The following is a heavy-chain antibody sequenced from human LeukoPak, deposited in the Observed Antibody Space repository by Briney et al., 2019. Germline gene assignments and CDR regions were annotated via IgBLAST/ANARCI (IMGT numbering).Heavy chain of an antibody. V-gene: IGHV4-61*01. D-gene: IGHD2-8*01. CDR1: SGSVSSGRYY. CDR3: ARKRNGDQGYYFDY. J-gene: IGHJ4*02. CDR2: FYYSGST. Sequence: SETLSLTCTVSSGSVSSGRYYWSWIRQPPGKGLEWIGYFYYSGSTNYNPSLKTRVTISVDTSKNQFSLKVSSVTAADTAVYYWARKRNGDQGYYFDYWGQGTLVTVSS.